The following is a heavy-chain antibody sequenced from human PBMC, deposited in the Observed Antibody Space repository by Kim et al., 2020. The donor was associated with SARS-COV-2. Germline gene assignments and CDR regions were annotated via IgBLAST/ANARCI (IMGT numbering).Heavy chain of an antibody. J-gene: IGHJ6*03. Sequence: SETLSLTCTVSGGSISSGGYYWSWIRQHPGKGLEWIGYIYYSGSTYYNPSLKSRVTISVDTSKNQFSLKLSSVTAADTAVYYCARAFIAARPYGYYYYYMDVWGKGTTVTVSS. CDR3: ARAFIAARPYGYYYYYMDV. CDR2: IYYSGST. V-gene: IGHV4-31*03. CDR1: GGSISSGGYY. D-gene: IGHD6-6*01.